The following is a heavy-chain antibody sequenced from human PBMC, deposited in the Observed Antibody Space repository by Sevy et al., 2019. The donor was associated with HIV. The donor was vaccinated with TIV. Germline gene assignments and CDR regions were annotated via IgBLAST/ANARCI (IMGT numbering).Heavy chain of an antibody. J-gene: IGHJ6*03. D-gene: IGHD5-12*01. CDR2: IYYSGST. CDR1: GGSISSYY. Sequence: SETLSLTCTVSGGSISSYYWSWIRQPPGKGLEWIGYIYYSGSTNYNPSLKSRVTISVDTSKNQFSLKLSSVTAADTAVYYCARERGDGYSYYYYMDVWGKGTTVTVSS. V-gene: IGHV4-59*01. CDR3: ARERGDGYSYYYYMDV.